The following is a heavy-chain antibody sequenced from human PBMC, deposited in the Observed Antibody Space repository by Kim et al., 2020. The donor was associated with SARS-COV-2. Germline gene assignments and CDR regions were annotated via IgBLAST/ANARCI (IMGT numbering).Heavy chain of an antibody. V-gene: IGHV4-31*03. D-gene: IGHD6-13*01. Sequence: SETLSLTCTVSGGSISSGGYYWSWIRQHPGKGLEWIGYIYYSGSTYYNPSLKSRVTISVDTSKNQFSLKLSSVTAADTAVYYCARDSSWQGTPFDYWGQGTLVTVSS. CDR3: ARDSSWQGTPFDY. J-gene: IGHJ4*02. CDR1: GGSISSGGYY. CDR2: IYYSGST.